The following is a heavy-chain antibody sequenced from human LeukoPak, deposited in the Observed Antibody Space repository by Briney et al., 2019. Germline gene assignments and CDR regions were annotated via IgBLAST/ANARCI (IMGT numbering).Heavy chain of an antibody. J-gene: IGHJ4*02. D-gene: IGHD3-9*01. CDR2: IWYDGTKG. V-gene: IGHV3-33*01. CDR1: GFTFRSSG. Sequence: PGTSLRLSCAASGFTFRSSGMNWVRQAPGKGLEWVAIIWYDGTKGYFADSVKGRFTISRDNSKNTLYLQMNSLRAEDTAVYYCARDLGYYDILGYFDYWGQGTLVTVSS. CDR3: ARDLGYYDILGYFDY.